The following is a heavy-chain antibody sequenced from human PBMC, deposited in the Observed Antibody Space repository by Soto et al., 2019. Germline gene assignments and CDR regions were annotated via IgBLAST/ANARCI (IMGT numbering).Heavy chain of an antibody. CDR3: AREANTIYAPHGLDV. CDR2: LSSGSFYI. CDR1: GFPFDSYS. Sequence: TGGSLRLSCAVSGFPFDSYSMSWVRQAPGQGLEWLASLSSGSFYIFHADSMRGRFTISGDDAKNLLFLQMSSLTIEDTATYYCAREANTIYAPHGLDVWGQGTAVTVSS. V-gene: IGHV3-21*01. D-gene: IGHD3-3*01. J-gene: IGHJ6*02.